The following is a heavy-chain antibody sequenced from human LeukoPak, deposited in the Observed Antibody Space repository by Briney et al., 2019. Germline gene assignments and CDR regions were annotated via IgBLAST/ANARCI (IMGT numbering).Heavy chain of an antibody. J-gene: IGHJ6*03. Sequence: GGSLRLSCAASGFTFSSYAMSWVRQPPGKGLEWVAAISGSGGSTYYAAYVKGRFTISRDNSKNTLYLQMNSLRAEDTAVYYCAKSPSPYYYYYMDVWGKGTTVTVSS. CDR2: ISGSGGST. V-gene: IGHV3-23*01. CDR3: AKSPSPYYYYYMDV. CDR1: GFTFSSYA.